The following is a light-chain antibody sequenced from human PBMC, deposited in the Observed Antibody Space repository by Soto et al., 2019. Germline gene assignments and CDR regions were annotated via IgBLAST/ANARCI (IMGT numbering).Light chain of an antibody. CDR2: DAS. CDR1: QDITKY. J-gene: IGKJ1*01. V-gene: IGKV1-33*01. CDR3: QQDDNFPWT. Sequence: DIQMTQSPSSLSASVGDRVTITCQASQDITKYLNWYQQKPGKAPKFLIYDASNLETGVPSRFSVSGSATDFTLTINSLQPEDSATYYCQQDDNFPWTFGQGTRVDIK.